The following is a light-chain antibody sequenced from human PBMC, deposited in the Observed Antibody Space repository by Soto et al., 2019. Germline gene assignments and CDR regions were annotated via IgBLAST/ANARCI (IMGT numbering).Light chain of an antibody. CDR2: AAS. CDR1: QSISNW. Sequence: DIQMTQSPSTLSASVGERVMITCRASQSISNWLAWYQQKPGKAPNLLIYAASSLQSGVPSRFSGSGSGTEFTLTITSLQADDFATYYCQQYNIHSTFGQGTRLEIK. J-gene: IGKJ5*01. V-gene: IGKV1-5*01. CDR3: QQYNIHST.